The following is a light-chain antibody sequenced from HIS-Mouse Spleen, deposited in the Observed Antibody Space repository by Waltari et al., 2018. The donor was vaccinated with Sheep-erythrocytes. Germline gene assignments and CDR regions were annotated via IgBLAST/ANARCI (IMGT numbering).Light chain of an antibody. CDR1: SSDVGGYNL. V-gene: IGLV2-23*01. CDR2: EGS. J-gene: IGLJ3*02. CDR3: CSYAGSSTPWV. Sequence: QSALTQPASVSGSSGQSITIPCTGTSSDVGGYNLVSWYPQHPGKAPKLMIYEGSKRPSGVSNRFSGSKSGNTASLTISGLQAEDEADYYCCSYAGSSTPWVFGGGTKLTVL.